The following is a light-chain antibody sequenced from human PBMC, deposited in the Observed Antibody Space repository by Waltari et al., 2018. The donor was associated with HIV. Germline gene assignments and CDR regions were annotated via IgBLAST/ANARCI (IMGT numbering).Light chain of an antibody. CDR3: GTWDSSLSAGV. V-gene: IGLV1-51*02. Sequence: QSVLTQPPSVSAAPGQKVTISCSGTSSNIGTNYVSWYQQLPGTAPKLLIYENNKRPSGIPDRVSGSKAGTSATLGITGLQTGDEADYYCGTWDSSLSAGVFGGGTKVTV. CDR2: ENN. CDR1: SSNIGTNY. J-gene: IGLJ3*02.